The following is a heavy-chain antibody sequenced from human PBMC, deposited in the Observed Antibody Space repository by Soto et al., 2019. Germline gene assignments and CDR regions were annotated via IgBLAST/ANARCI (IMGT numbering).Heavy chain of an antibody. J-gene: IGHJ4*02. Sequence: GGSLRLSCAASGFTFSSHWMHWVRQPPGKGLVWVSRINPDGSATSHADSVKARFTISRDNTKNTLYLQVNSLRAEDTAVYYCANLPAVAGSYYFDYWGQGTLVTVSS. CDR3: ANLPAVAGSYYFDY. V-gene: IGHV3-74*01. CDR1: GFTFSSHW. D-gene: IGHD6-19*01. CDR2: INPDGSAT.